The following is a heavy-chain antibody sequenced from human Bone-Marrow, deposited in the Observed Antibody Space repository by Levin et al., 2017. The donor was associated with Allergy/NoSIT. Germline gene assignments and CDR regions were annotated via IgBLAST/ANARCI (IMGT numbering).Heavy chain of an antibody. CDR3: VRHGPAYYNDWSDAFDI. V-gene: IGHV4-39*01. J-gene: IGHJ3*02. CDR1: GGSISSSYY. CDR2: IYYSGTS. Sequence: PSQTLSLTCTVSGGSISSSYYWGWIRQPPGRGLEWIAYIYYSGTSYYNPSLGSRVTISVDTSKNQLSLKMSSVTAADTAVYYCVRHGPAYYNDWSDAFDIWGQGTMVTVSS. D-gene: IGHD3-9*01.